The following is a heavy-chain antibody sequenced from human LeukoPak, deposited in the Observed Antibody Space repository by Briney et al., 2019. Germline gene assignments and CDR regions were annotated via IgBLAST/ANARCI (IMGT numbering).Heavy chain of an antibody. CDR2: MNPNSGNT. CDR3: ARGDGSHDYGDYGALGY. CDR1: GYTFNHYY. V-gene: IGHV1-8*01. D-gene: IGHD4-17*01. Sequence: GASVKVSYKASGYTFNHYYLIWVRQATGHGLEWIGWMNPNSGNTDYAQKFRGRVTMTRDTSISTAYMELNSLRSEDTAVYYCARGDGSHDYGDYGALGYWGQGTLVTVS. J-gene: IGHJ4*02.